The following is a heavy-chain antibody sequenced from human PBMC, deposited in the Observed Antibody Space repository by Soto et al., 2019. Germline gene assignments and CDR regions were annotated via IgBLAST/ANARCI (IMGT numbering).Heavy chain of an antibody. CDR3: ARRGRPYSSSWYGPFDY. J-gene: IGHJ4*02. CDR1: GGSISSYY. Sequence: PSETLSLTCTVSGGSISSYYWSWIRQPPGKGLEWIGYIYYSGSTNYNPSLKSRVTISVDTSKNQFSLKLSSVTAADTAVYYCARRGRPYSSSWYGPFDYWGQGTLVTVSS. D-gene: IGHD6-13*01. CDR2: IYYSGST. V-gene: IGHV4-59*08.